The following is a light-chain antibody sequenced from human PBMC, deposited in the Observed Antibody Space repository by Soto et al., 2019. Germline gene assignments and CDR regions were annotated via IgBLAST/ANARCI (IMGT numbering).Light chain of an antibody. Sequence: DIQLTQSPSTLSASVGDRVTITCRASQSISSWLAWYQQKPGKAPKLLIYKASTLESGVPSRFSGSGSGTEFTHTISSLQPDDFATYYCQHWVDYMWTFGQGTKVEIK. J-gene: IGKJ1*01. V-gene: IGKV1-5*03. CDR1: QSISSW. CDR3: QHWVDYMWT. CDR2: KAS.